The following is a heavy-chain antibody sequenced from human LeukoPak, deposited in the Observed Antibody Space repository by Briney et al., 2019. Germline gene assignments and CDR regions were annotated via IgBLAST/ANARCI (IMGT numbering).Heavy chain of an antibody. D-gene: IGHD3-10*01. V-gene: IGHV3-15*01. Sequence: GGSLRLSCAASGFTFSNAWMSWVRQAPGKGLEWVGRIKSKTDGGTTDYAAPVKGRFTISRDDSKNTLYLQMNSLKTEDTAVYYCARDRQTRGVIFYYYYGMDVWGQGTTVTVSS. CDR1: GFTFSNAW. CDR3: ARDRQTRGVIFYYYYGMDV. J-gene: IGHJ6*02. CDR2: IKSKTDGGTT.